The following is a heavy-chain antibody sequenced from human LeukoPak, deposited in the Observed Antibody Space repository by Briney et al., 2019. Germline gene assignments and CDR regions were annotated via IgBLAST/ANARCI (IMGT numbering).Heavy chain of an antibody. Sequence: GGSLRLSCAASGFALSTYWMHWVRQAPGKGLVWVSRINSDGSTTSYADSVKGRFTISRDNAKNTLYLQMDSLRAEDTAVYYCTRGKWELLPFDCWGQGTLVTVSS. D-gene: IGHD1-26*01. CDR2: INSDGSTT. CDR1: GFALSTYW. V-gene: IGHV3-74*01. J-gene: IGHJ4*02. CDR3: TRGKWELLPFDC.